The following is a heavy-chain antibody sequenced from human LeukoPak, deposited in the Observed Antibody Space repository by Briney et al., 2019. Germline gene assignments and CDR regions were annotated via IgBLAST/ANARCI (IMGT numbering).Heavy chain of an antibody. Sequence: GGSLRLSCAASGLTFSSYAMHWVRQAPGKGLGWVAVISYDGSNKYYADSVKGRFTISRDNSKNTLYLQMNSLRAEDTAVYYCARDPGVGATYYFDYWGQGTLVTVSS. V-gene: IGHV3-30*04. CDR1: GLTFSSYA. CDR2: ISYDGSNK. J-gene: IGHJ4*02. CDR3: ARDPGVGATYYFDY. D-gene: IGHD1-26*01.